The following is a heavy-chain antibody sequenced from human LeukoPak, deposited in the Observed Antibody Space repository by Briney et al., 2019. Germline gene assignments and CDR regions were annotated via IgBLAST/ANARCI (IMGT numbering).Heavy chain of an antibody. Sequence: SVKVSCKASGGTFSSYAISWVRQAPGQGLEWMGRIIPILGIANYARKFQGRVTITADKSTSTAYMELSSLRSEDTAVYYCASGGYYYDSSGYPNYYYYGMDVWGQGTTVTVSS. CDR3: ASGGYYYDSSGYPNYYYYGMDV. D-gene: IGHD3-22*01. J-gene: IGHJ6*02. CDR1: GGTFSSYA. CDR2: IIPILGIA. V-gene: IGHV1-69*04.